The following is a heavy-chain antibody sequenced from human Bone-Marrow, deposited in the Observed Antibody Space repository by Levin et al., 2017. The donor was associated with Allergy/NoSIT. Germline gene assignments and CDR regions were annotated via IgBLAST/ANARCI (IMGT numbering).Heavy chain of an antibody. CDR3: ALYSVSSSLDY. D-gene: IGHD1-26*01. Sequence: GESLKISCKVSGYTLTEVSMHWLRQAPGQGLEWMGLIDPTGGDTTYSQKFQGRVIMTRDTSTRTVSMTLSSLRSEDTAVYFCALYSVSSSLDYWGQGSLVTVSS. J-gene: IGHJ4*02. CDR1: GYTLTEVS. CDR2: IDPTGGDT. V-gene: IGHV1-46*01.